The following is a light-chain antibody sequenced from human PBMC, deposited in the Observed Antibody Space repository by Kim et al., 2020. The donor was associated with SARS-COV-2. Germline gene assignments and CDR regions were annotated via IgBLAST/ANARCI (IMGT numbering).Light chain of an antibody. CDR1: QSVNRNF. J-gene: IGKJ3*01. CDR3: HQYGNSPFT. CDR2: GAS. Sequence: APGERATLSCRASQSVNRNFLGWYQQKGGQAPRLLIYGASSRATGTPDRFSGSGSGTEFTLTINGLEPEDFAVYFCHQYGNSPFTFGPGTKVDIK. V-gene: IGKV3-20*01.